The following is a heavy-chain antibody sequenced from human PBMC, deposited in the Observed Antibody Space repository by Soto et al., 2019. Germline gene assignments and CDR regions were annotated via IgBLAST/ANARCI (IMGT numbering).Heavy chain of an antibody. D-gene: IGHD2-21*02. V-gene: IGHV4-39*01. Sequence: NPSETLSLTCSVSGGSIKNTNYHWGWIRQPPGKGLEWIGTLYYRGATDYNPSLKIRVTISVDTSKNLLSLNLSSVTAADTAVYYCFGVMAATLDYWGQGTLVTVSS. CDR3: FGVMAATLDY. CDR1: GGSIKNTNYH. CDR2: LYYRGAT. J-gene: IGHJ4*01.